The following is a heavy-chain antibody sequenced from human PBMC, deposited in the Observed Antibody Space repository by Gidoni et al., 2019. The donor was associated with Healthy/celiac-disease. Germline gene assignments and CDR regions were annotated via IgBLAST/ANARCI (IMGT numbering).Heavy chain of an antibody. Sequence: EVQLVESGGGLVKPGGSLRLSCAASGFTFSSYSMNWVRQAPGKGLEWVSSISSSSSYIYYADSVKGRFTISRDNAKNSLYLQMNSLRAEDTAVYYCARDLTRGSYYPDAFDIWGQGTMVTVSS. J-gene: IGHJ3*02. V-gene: IGHV3-21*01. CDR1: GFTFSSYS. CDR3: ARDLTRGSYYPDAFDI. D-gene: IGHD1-26*01. CDR2: ISSSSSYI.